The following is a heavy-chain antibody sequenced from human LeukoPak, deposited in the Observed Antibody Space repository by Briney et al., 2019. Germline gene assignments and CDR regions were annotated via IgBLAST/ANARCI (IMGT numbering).Heavy chain of an antibody. Sequence: PGRSLRLSCAASGFTFSSYAMHWVRQAPGKGLEWVAVISYDGSNKYYADSVKGRFTISRDNSKNTLYLQMNSLRAEDTAVYYCARDWGNWNWFDPWGQGTLVTLSS. CDR3: ARDWGNWNWFDP. J-gene: IGHJ5*02. V-gene: IGHV3-30*01. CDR1: GFTFSSYA. D-gene: IGHD3-16*01. CDR2: ISYDGSNK.